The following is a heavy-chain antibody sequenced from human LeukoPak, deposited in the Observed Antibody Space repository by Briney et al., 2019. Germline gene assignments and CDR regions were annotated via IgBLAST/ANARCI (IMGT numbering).Heavy chain of an antibody. V-gene: IGHV1-8*01. J-gene: IGHJ5*02. CDR3: ARVPRRGDRFDP. D-gene: IGHD3-10*01. CDR2: MNPNSGNT. CDR1: GYTFASYD. Sequence: ASVKVSCKASGYTFASYDTNWVRQATGRGLDWMGWMNPNSGNTGYAQKFQGRVTMTRNTSISTAYMELSSLRTEDTAVYYCARVPRRGDRFDPWGQGTLVTVSS.